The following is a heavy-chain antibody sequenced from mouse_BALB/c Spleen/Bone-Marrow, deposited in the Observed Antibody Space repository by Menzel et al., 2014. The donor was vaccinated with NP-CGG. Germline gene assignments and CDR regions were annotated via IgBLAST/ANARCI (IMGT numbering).Heavy chain of an antibody. J-gene: IGHJ4*01. V-gene: IGHV3-5*02. CDR2: IYYSGTI. CDR1: GISITTGNYR. CDR3: ARAYYRYAMDY. D-gene: IGHD2-14*01. Sequence: EVQLQQSGPGLVKPSQPVSLTCTVTGISITTGNYRWSWIRQFPGNKLEWIGFIYYSGTITYNPSLTSRTTITRDTSXXQFFLEMNSLTTEDTATYYCARAYYRYAMDYWGQGTSVTVSS.